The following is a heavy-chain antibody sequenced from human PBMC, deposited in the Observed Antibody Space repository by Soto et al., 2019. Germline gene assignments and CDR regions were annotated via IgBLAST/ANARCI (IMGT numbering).Heavy chain of an antibody. Sequence: RRLSCAASGFIFENFGMSWVRQAPGKGLEWISSISGSGFKKYYADSVKGRFTISRDNSKSTVYLELNNLSAEDTAVYHCAKNQGVELVPLATVDWFDPWGQGSVVTVSS. J-gene: IGHJ5*02. V-gene: IGHV3-23*01. CDR3: AKNQGVELVPLATVDWFDP. D-gene: IGHD1-26*01. CDR1: GFIFENFG. CDR2: ISGSGFKK.